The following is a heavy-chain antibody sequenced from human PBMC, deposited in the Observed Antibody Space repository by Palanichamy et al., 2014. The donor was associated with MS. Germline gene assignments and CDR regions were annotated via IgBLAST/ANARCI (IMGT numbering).Heavy chain of an antibody. CDR2: IRYDGSNK. D-gene: IGHD3-22*01. V-gene: IGHV3-30*02. Sequence: QVQLVESGGGVVQPGGSLRLSCAASGFTFSSYGMHSVRQAPGKGLEWVAFIRYDGSNKLYADSVKGRFTISRDNSKNTLYLQMNSLRAEDTALYYCAKVNYYDMGDAFDIWGQGTMVTVS. CDR3: AKVNYYDMGDAFDI. CDR1: GFTFSSYG. J-gene: IGHJ3*02.